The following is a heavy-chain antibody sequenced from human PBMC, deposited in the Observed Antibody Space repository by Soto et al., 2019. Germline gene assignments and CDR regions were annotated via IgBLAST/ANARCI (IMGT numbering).Heavy chain of an antibody. D-gene: IGHD6-19*01. CDR3: AKEHMSVAGSPQYYLDY. V-gene: IGHV3-30*18. J-gene: IGHJ4*02. CDR2: ISYDGTNK. CDR1: GFTFSSYG. Sequence: GGSLRLSCAASGFTFSSYGMHWVRQAPGKGLEWLAVISYDGTNKYYADSVKGRFTISRDNSKNTLYLQMNSLRAEDTAVYYCAKEHMSVAGSPQYYLDYSGQGTPVTGSS.